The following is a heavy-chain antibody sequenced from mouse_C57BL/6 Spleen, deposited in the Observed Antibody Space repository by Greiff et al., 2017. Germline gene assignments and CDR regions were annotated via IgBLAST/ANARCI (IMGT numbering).Heavy chain of an antibody. CDR2: IRSKSNNYAT. V-gene: IGHV10-1*01. J-gene: IGHJ4*01. CDR3: VRLGYYGSSPFWYAMDY. D-gene: IGHD1-1*01. Sequence: EVKLVESGGGLVQPKGSLKLSCAASGFSFNTYAMNWVRQAPGKGLEWIARIRSKSNNYATYYADSVKDRFTISRDDSESMLYLQMNNLKTEDTAMYYSVRLGYYGSSPFWYAMDYWGQGTSVTVSS. CDR1: GFSFNTYA.